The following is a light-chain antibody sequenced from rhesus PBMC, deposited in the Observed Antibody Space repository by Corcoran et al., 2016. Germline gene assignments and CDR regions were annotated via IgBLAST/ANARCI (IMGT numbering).Light chain of an antibody. Sequence: SSDLTQPPSVSVSPGQTARNTCGGDNIGRNSVHWYQQKPPQAPVLVLYYGGERPPGIPELFSGSKSDTIATLTIRGVDAGDEADYFGQLWDTSRDQYIFGGGTRLTVL. CDR2: YGG. CDR3: QLWDTSRDQYI. J-gene: IGLJ1*01. V-gene: IGLV3-36*02. CDR1: NIGRNS.